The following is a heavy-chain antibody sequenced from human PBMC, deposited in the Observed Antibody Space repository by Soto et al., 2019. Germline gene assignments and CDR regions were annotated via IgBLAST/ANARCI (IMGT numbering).Heavy chain of an antibody. Sequence: PGGSLRLSCAASGFTFSSYDMHLISQAQGKGLEWVSSISSSSSYIYYADSVKGRFTISRDNAKNSLYLQMNSLRVEDTAVYYCARDPLTAAGWFDPWGQGTLVTVSS. D-gene: IGHD6-13*01. CDR3: ARDPLTAAGWFDP. V-gene: IGHV3-21*01. CDR2: ISSSSSYI. J-gene: IGHJ5*02. CDR1: GFTFSSYD.